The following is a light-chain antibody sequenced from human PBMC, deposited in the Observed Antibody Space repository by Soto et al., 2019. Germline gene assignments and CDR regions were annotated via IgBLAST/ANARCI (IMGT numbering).Light chain of an antibody. Sequence: QSALTQPASVSASPGQSITISCTGTSSDVGGYNYVSWYQQRPGKAPKLMIYEVTHRPSGVSNRFSGSKSGNTASLTISGLQAEDEGDYYCSSYTRSSTHVFGGGTKLTVL. CDR1: SSDVGGYNY. J-gene: IGLJ2*01. V-gene: IGLV2-14*01. CDR3: SSYTRSSTHV. CDR2: EVT.